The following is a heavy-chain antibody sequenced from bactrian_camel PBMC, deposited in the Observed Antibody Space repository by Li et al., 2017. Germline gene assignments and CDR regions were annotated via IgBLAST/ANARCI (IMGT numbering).Heavy chain of an antibody. Sequence: DVQLVESGGGLVQSGGSLTLTCVASGFAISKHGMSWVRRPPGKDLEYVATSNTDGRTHYRESVEGRFTISLDHANKMLYLEMNSLKPGDTAMYYCAASTLCSGGWPIVGDSEWRQGTQVTVS. CDR2: SNTDGRT. CDR1: GFAISKHG. D-gene: IGHD2*01. CDR3: AASTLCSGGWPIVGDSE. V-gene: IGHV3S40*01. J-gene: IGHJ4*01.